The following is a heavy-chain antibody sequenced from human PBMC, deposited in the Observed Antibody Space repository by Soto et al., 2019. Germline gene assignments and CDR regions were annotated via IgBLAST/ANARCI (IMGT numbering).Heavy chain of an antibody. J-gene: IGHJ4*02. CDR2: INHRGST. CDR3: ARRHGGRDY. CDR1: GGSFSGYY. Sequence: QVQLQQWGAGLLKPSETLSLTCAVYGGSFSGYYWSWIRQPPGKGLEWVGEINHRGSTNSNPSLKGRVTISVDTPKSQFSLKLSSVTAADTAVYYCARRHGGRDYWGQGTLVTVSS. D-gene: IGHD1-26*01. V-gene: IGHV4-34*01.